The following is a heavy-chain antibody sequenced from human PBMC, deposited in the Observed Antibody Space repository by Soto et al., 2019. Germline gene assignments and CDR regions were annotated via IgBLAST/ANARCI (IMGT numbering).Heavy chain of an antibody. Sequence: EVQLLESGGGLVQPGGSLRLSCAASGFTFSSYAMSWVRQAPGKGLEWVSAISGSGGSTYYADSVKGRFTISRDNSKNTLYLQMNSLRAEDTAVYYCAKDRPRVFDFWSRYQRPLDYRGQGTLVTVSS. CDR3: AKDRPRVFDFWSRYQRPLDY. CDR2: ISGSGGST. CDR1: GFTFSSYA. D-gene: IGHD3-3*01. J-gene: IGHJ4*02. V-gene: IGHV3-23*01.